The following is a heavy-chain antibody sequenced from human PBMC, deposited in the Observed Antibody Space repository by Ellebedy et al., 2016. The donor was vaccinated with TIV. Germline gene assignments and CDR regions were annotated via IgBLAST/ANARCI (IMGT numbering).Heavy chain of an antibody. CDR2: MNPNSGNT. V-gene: IGHV1-8*02. CDR3: ARDPRIAVAGSVVDY. Sequence: ASVKVSCXASGYTFTGYYMHWVRQATGQGLEWMGWMNPNSGNTGYAQKFQGRVTMTRNTSISTAYMELSSLRSDDTAVYYCARDPRIAVAGSVVDYWGQGTLVTVSS. D-gene: IGHD6-19*01. J-gene: IGHJ4*02. CDR1: GYTFTGYY.